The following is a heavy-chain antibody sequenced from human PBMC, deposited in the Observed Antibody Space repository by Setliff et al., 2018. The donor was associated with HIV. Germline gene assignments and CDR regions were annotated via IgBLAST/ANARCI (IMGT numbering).Heavy chain of an antibody. V-gene: IGHV4-59*08. CDR2: IFYSGST. Sequence: SETLSLTCTVSGGSISGYYWSWIRQPPGKGLEWIGYIFYSGSTNSNPSLKSRVTISVDTSKNQFSLKLSSVTAADTAVYYCARQSDSSGYFPSWYFDYWAQGTRVTVSS. CDR1: GGSISGYY. CDR3: ARQSDSSGYFPSWYFDY. D-gene: IGHD3-22*01. J-gene: IGHJ4*02.